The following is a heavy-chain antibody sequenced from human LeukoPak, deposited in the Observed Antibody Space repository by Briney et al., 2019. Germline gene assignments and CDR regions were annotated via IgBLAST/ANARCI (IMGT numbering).Heavy chain of an antibody. V-gene: IGHV3-21*01. CDR1: GFTFSSYS. CDR2: ISSSSSYI. Sequence: GGSLRLSCAASGFTFSSYSMNWVRQAPEKGLEWVSSISSSSSYIYYADSVKGRFTISRDNAKNSLYLQMNSLRAEDTAVYYCARARYFDWLGRGDAFDIWGQGTMVTVSS. J-gene: IGHJ3*02. CDR3: ARARYFDWLGRGDAFDI. D-gene: IGHD3-9*01.